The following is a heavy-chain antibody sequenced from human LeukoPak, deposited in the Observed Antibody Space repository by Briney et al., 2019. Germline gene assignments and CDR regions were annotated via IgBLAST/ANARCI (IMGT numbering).Heavy chain of an antibody. CDR2: IYYSGST. CDR1: GGSINGSSYY. D-gene: IGHD6-19*01. CDR3: ARDEAGTGWFDP. J-gene: IGHJ5*02. Sequence: SETLSLTCTVSGGSINGSSYYWGWIRQPPGKGLEWIGSIYYSGSTYYNPSLKSRVTISVDTSKNQFSLKLSSVTAADTAVYYCARDEAGTGWFDPWGQGTLVTVSS. V-gene: IGHV4-39*07.